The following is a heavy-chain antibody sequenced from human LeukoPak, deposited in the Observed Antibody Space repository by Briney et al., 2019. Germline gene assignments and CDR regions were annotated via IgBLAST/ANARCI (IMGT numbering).Heavy chain of an antibody. J-gene: IGHJ4*02. D-gene: IGHD1-1*01. Sequence: PGGSLRLSCAASGFTVSSNYMSWVRQAPGKGLEWVSVLYSGGDTYYADSVKGRFTISRDNSKNTLHLQMNSLRVEDTAVYYCARDGYYWHYWGQGTLVTVSS. CDR2: LYSGGDT. CDR1: GFTVSSNY. V-gene: IGHV3-66*01. CDR3: ARDGYYWHY.